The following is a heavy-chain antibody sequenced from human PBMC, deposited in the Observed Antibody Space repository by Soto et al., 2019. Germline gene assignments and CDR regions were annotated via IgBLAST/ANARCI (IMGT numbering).Heavy chain of an antibody. D-gene: IGHD3-16*01. CDR1: GYTFSSYA. V-gene: IGHV1-3*01. CDR3: ARGDVDVSRSNRYFDY. J-gene: IGHJ4*02. Sequence: ASVKVSCKASGYTFSSYALHWVRQAPGQRLEWMGWINAGNGNTKYSQNFQGRVTITRDTSASTAYLELGSLRSEDTAAYYCARGDVDVSRSNRYFDYWGQGTLVTVSS. CDR2: INAGNGNT.